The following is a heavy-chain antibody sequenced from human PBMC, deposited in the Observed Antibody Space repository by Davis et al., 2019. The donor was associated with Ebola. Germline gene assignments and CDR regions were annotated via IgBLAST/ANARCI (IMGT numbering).Heavy chain of an antibody. CDR2: ISSSSSYI. D-gene: IGHD5-18*01. J-gene: IGHJ6*02. CDR1: GFTFSSYS. Sequence: GESLKISCAASGFTFSSYSMNWVRQAPGKGLEWVSSISSSSSYIYYADSVKGRFTISRDNAKNSLYLQMNSLRAEDTAVYYCATDTAMETGYWGQGTTVTVSS. CDR3: ATDTAMETGY. V-gene: IGHV3-21*01.